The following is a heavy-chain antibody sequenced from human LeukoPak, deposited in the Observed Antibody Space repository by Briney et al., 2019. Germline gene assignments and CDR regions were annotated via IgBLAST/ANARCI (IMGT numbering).Heavy chain of an antibody. J-gene: IGHJ6*03. CDR2: IYRGEVT. CDR1: FFSITDKS. D-gene: IGHD6-19*01. V-gene: IGHV3-53*01. CDR3: ARVVAAIALRDYHYVDV. Sequence: PGGSLRLSCSPSFFSITDKSMTWVRQAPGKGLECVAIIYRGEVTAYADSVRGRFTISRDSGTNTLFLQMDNLRVDDTAVYYCARVVAAIALRDYHYVDVWGKGTTLSVS.